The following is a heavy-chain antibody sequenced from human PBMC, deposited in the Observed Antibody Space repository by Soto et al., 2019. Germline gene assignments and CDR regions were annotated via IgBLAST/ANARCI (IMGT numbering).Heavy chain of an antibody. J-gene: IGHJ4*02. CDR1: GYSFTSYW. CDR2: IDPSDSYT. V-gene: IGHV5-10-1*01. CDR3: ARDNGYSYGYTLDH. Sequence: GESLKISCNGSGYSFTSYWISWVRQMPGKGLEWMGRIDPSDSYTNYSPSFQGHVTISADKSISTAYLQWSSLKASDTAVYYCARDNGYSYGYTLDHWGQGTLVTVSS. D-gene: IGHD5-18*01.